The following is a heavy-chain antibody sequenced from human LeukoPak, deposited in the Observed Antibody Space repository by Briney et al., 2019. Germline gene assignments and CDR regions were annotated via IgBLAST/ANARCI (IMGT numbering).Heavy chain of an antibody. CDR2: ISGSSSNV. Sequence: GGSLRLSCAASGFTFSSYEMNWVRQAPGKGLEWISAISGSSSNVYYAASVRGRFTISRDNTENSLYLQLNTMRAEDTAVYYCARGFRDTAMFLDYWGQGTLVTVSS. J-gene: IGHJ4*02. V-gene: IGHV3-48*03. D-gene: IGHD5-18*01. CDR1: GFTFSSYE. CDR3: ARGFRDTAMFLDY.